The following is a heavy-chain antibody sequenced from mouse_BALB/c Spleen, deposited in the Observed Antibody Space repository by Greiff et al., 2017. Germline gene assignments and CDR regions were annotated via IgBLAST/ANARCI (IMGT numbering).Heavy chain of an antibody. CDR1: GYTFTSYY. Sequence: VKLMESGPELVKPGASVKMSCKASGYTFTSYYIHWVKQRPGQGLEWIGWIYPGDGSTKYNEKFKGKTTLTADKSSSTAYMLLSSLTSEDSAIYFCARHYYGSSWAMDYWGQGTSVTVSS. CDR3: ARHYYGSSWAMDY. CDR2: IYPGDGST. J-gene: IGHJ4*01. D-gene: IGHD1-1*01. V-gene: IGHV1S56*01.